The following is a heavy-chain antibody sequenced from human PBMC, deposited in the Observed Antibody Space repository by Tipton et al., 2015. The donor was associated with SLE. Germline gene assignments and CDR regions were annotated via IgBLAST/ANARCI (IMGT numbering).Heavy chain of an antibody. D-gene: IGHD3-22*01. CDR1: GFTFSDFW. Sequence: SLRLSCVAPGFTFSDFWMHWVRQVPGKGLVWVSRISSDGSRTSYADSVKGRFTVSRDNAKKTLYLQMNSLRDEDTAVYYCARYHQGYDSSGYYRDYYYGMDVWGQGTTVTVSS. J-gene: IGHJ6*02. V-gene: IGHV3-74*01. CDR2: ISSDGSRT. CDR3: ARYHQGYDSSGYYRDYYYGMDV.